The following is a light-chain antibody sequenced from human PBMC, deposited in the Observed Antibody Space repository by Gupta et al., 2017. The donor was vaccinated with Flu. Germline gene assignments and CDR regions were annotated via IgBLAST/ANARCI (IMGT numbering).Light chain of an antibody. CDR3: SSYTGSVAV. CDR1: NSDIGGYNY. V-gene: IGLV2-14*03. Sequence: QSALTQPAFVSGSPGQSITISCTGTNSDIGGYNYVSWYQQYPGKVPKLLIYDVSYRPSGISDRFSGSKSGNTASLTISGLQAEDEADYYCSSYTGSVAVFGGGTKVTVL. CDR2: DVS. J-gene: IGLJ3*02.